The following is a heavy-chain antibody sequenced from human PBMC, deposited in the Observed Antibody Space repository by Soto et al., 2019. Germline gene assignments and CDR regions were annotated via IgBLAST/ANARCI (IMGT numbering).Heavy chain of an antibody. CDR1: GGSFSGYY. CDR3: ARRKGYCSSTSCYFWNYCYYMDF. CDR2: INHSGST. J-gene: IGHJ6*03. D-gene: IGHD2-2*01. V-gene: IGHV4-34*01. Sequence: SETLPLTCAVYGGSFSGYYWSWILHPPGKGLEWIGEINHSGSTNYNPSLKSRVTISVDTSKNQFSLKLSSVTAADTAVYYCARRKGYCSSTSCYFWNYCYYMDFWGKGTTVTVSS.